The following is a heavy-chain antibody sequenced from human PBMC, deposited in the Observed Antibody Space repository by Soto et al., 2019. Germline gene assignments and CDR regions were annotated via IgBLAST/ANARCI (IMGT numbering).Heavy chain of an antibody. CDR1: GFSFSDFW. CDR2: MNQDGNQK. CDR3: AREKMKDFWSCYRHIYYYYYYMDV. J-gene: IGHJ6*03. D-gene: IGHD3-3*01. V-gene: IGHV3-7*05. Sequence: PGGSLRLSCAASGFSFSDFWMTWVRQAPGKGLEWVANMNQDGNQKNYVDSVKGRFSISRDNAENSLYLQINSLRSEDTAVYYCAREKMKDFWSCYRHIYYYYYYMDVWGKGTTVTVSS.